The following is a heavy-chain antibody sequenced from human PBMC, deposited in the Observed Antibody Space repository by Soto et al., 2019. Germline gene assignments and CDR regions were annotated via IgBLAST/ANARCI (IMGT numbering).Heavy chain of an antibody. CDR2: ISSSGSTI. CDR1: GFTFSDYY. CDR3: ERDTREYYFDY. Sequence: GGSLRLSCAASGFTFSDYYMSWIRQAPGKGLEWVSYISSSGSTIYYADSVKGRFTISRDNAKNSLYLQMNSLRAEDTAVYYCERDTREYYFDYCGQRTLVTVSS. J-gene: IGHJ4*02. V-gene: IGHV3-11*01.